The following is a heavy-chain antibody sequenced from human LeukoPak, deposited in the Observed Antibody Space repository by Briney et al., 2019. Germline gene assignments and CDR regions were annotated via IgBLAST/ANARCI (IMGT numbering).Heavy chain of an antibody. CDR1: GYTFTSYG. CDR3: ARVGDYYDSSGYYTPGDY. Sequence: ASVKVSCKASGYTFTSYGISWVRQAPGQGLEWMGWISAYNGNTNYAQKLQGRVTMTRNTSISTAYMELSSLRSEDTAVYYCARVGDYYDSSGYYTPGDYWGQGTLVTVSS. CDR2: ISAYNGNT. J-gene: IGHJ4*02. D-gene: IGHD3-22*01. V-gene: IGHV1-18*01.